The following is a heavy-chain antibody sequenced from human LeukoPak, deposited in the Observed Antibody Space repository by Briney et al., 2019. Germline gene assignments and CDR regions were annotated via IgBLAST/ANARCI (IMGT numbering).Heavy chain of an antibody. Sequence: QPGGSLRLSCAASGFTSSTYAMTWVRQAPGKGLEWVSGISTSGDRTYYADSVKGRFTISRDNSKNTLYLQMNSLRAEDTAVYYCARDEGGLRPQDVWGQGTTVTVSS. J-gene: IGHJ6*02. D-gene: IGHD5-12*01. CDR2: ISTSGDRT. V-gene: IGHV3-23*01. CDR3: ARDEGGLRPQDV. CDR1: GFTSSTYA.